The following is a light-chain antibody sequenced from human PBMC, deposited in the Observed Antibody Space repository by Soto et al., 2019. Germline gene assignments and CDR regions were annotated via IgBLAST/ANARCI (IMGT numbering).Light chain of an antibody. CDR2: DVA. CDR3: SSFTSSMTNV. Sequence: QSALTQPASVSGSPGESITISCTGTSSDVGGYNSVTWYQHHPGKAPTLILYDVADRPSGFSYRFSGPKSGNTASLTISGLQAADEADYLCSSFTSSMTNVFGSGTKVTVL. J-gene: IGLJ1*01. CDR1: SSDVGGYNS. V-gene: IGLV2-14*03.